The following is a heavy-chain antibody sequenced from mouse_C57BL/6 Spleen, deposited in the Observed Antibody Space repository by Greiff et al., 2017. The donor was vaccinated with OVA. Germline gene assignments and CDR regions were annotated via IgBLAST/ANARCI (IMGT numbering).Heavy chain of an antibody. V-gene: IGHV1-53*01. CDR3: ARLGGLRHYAMDY. CDR1: GYTFTSYW. D-gene: IGHD2-4*01. Sequence: QVQLQQSGTELVKPGASVKLSCKASGYTFTSYWMHWVKQRPGQGLEWIGNINPSNGGTNYNEKFKSKATLTVDKSSSTAYMQLSSLTSEDSAVYYCARLGGLRHYAMDYWGQGTSVTVSS. J-gene: IGHJ4*01. CDR2: INPSNGGT.